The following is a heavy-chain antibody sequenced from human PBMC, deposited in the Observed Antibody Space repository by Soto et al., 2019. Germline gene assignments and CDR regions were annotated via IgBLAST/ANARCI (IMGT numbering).Heavy chain of an antibody. CDR2: IYYSGST. D-gene: IGHD6-25*01. V-gene: IGHV4-30-4*01. J-gene: IGHJ5*02. CDR1: GGSISSGDYY. CDR3: ARGTGKSARWFDP. Sequence: QVQLQESGPGLVKPSQTLSLTCTVSGGSISSGDYYLSWIRQPPGKGLEWIGYIYYSGSTYYNPSLKSRVTISVDTSKNQFSLKLSSVTAADTAVYYCARGTGKSARWFDPWGQGTLVTVSS.